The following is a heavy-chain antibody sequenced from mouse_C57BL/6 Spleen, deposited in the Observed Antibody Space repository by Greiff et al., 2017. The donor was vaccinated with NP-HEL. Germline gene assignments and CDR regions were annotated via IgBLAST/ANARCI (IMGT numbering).Heavy chain of an antibody. V-gene: IGHV14-4*01. CDR3: STKAQATAWFAY. Sequence: EVQLQQSGAELVRPGASVKLSCTASGFNIKDDYMHWVKQRPEQGLEWIGWIDPENGDTEYASKFQGKATITADTSSNTAYLQLSSLTSEDTAVYYGSTKAQATAWFAYWGQGTLVTVSA. J-gene: IGHJ3*01. CDR2: IDPENGDT. CDR1: GFNIKDDY. D-gene: IGHD3-2*02.